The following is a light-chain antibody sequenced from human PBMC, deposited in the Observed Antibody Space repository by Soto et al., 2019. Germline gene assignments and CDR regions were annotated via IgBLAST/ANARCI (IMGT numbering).Light chain of an antibody. V-gene: IGLV2-14*01. CDR2: DVR. J-gene: IGLJ2*01. CDR1: SSDVGGYNY. CDR3: SSYTSSENLV. Sequence: ALTQPASVSGSPGQSITISCTGTSSDVGGYNYVSWYQQHPGKAPKLLIYDVRNRPSGVSDRFSGSKSCNTASLTIYGLQAEDEADYYCSSYTSSENLVFGGGTKVTVL.